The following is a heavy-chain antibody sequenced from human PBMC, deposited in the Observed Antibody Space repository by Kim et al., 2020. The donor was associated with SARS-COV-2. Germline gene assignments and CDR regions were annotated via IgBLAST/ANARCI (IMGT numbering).Heavy chain of an antibody. CDR1: GFTFSSYG. CDR3: ARDLRSGWSLDY. J-gene: IGHJ4*02. D-gene: IGHD6-19*01. V-gene: IGHV3-33*01. Sequence: GGSLRLSCAASGFTFSSYGMHWVRQAPGKGLEWVAVISYDGSNKYYADSVKGRFTISRDSSKNTLYLQMNSLRAEDTAVYYCARDLRSGWSLDYWGQGTLVSVSS. CDR2: ISYDGSNK.